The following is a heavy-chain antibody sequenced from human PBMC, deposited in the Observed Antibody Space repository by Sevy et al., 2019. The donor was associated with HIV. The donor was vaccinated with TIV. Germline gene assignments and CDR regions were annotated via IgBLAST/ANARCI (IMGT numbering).Heavy chain of an antibody. CDR2: IFYNGIT. D-gene: IGHD6-6*01. V-gene: IGHV4-59*01. CDR3: ARSIAAPRGMDV. J-gene: IGHJ6*02. CDR1: GDSISSYY. Sequence: SETLSLTCTVSGDSISSYYWSWIRQPPGKGLEWIGYIFYNGITNYNPSLKSRVTISVDTSKNQFSLKLSSVTASDTAVYYCARSIAAPRGMDVWGQRTTVTDSS.